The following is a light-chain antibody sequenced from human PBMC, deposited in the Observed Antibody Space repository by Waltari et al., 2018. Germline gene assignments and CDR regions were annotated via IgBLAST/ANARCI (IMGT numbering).Light chain of an antibody. CDR3: HQYNNWPPWT. CDR2: ATP. CDR1: QSISSN. J-gene: IGKJ1*01. Sequence: EIVMTQSPATLSVSPGEGATLSCRASQSISSNLAWYQQRPGQAPRLLIFATPTRATGVPARFRGSGSGTEFTLTISSMQSEDFAIYYCHQYNNWPPWTFGQGTKVEIK. V-gene: IGKV3-15*01.